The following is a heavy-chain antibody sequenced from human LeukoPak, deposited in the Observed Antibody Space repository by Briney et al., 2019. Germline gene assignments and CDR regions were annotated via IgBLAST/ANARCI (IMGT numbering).Heavy chain of an antibody. CDR1: GLTFSSYW. V-gene: IGHV3-7*01. CDR3: ARTLGYCSSTSCYGTALY. J-gene: IGHJ4*02. CDR2: IKQDGSEK. D-gene: IGHD2-2*01. Sequence: GGSLRLSCAASGLTFSSYWMSWVRQAPGKGLEWVANIKQDGSEKYYVDSVKGRFTISRDNAKNSLYLQMNSLRAEDTAVYYCARTLGYCSSTSCYGTALYWGQGTLVTVSS.